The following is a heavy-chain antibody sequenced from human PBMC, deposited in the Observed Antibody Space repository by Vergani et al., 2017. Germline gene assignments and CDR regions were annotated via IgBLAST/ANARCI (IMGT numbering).Heavy chain of an antibody. CDR2: ISGSGSST. V-gene: IGHV3-23*04. CDR3: AGPQGTSAYYYGGFDY. CDR1: GFTFSSYA. J-gene: IGHJ4*02. D-gene: IGHD3-22*01. Sequence: EVQLVESGGGLVQPGGSLRLSCEASGFTFSSYAMSWVRQAPGKGLEWVSAISGSGSSTYYGDSVKGRFTISRDNSKNTLSLQMNSLTAEDTAIYYCAGPQGTSAYYYGGFDYWGQGILVTVSS.